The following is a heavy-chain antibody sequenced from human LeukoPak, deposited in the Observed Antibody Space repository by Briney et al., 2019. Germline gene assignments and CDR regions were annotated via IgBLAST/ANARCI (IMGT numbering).Heavy chain of an antibody. CDR3: AREYQDIVVVPAASYYYYYYMDV. V-gene: IGHV4-4*02. CDR1: GGSISSSNW. J-gene: IGHJ6*03. Sequence: SGTLSLTCAISGGSISSSNWWTWVRQPPGKGLEWVGEIYLRGNTNYNPSLESRVTISVDESKTQLSLRLESVTAADTAVYYCAREYQDIVVVPAASYYYYYYMDVWGKGTTVTVSS. CDR2: IYLRGNT. D-gene: IGHD2-2*01.